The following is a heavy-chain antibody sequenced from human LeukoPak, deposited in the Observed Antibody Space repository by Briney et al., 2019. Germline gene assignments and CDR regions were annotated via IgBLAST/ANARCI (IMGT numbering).Heavy chain of an antibody. CDR1: GFTFSSYA. CDR3: AKCDRFYYDSSGYYPH. Sequence: GGSLRLSCAASGFTFSSYAMSWVRQAPGKGLEWVSAISGSGGSTYYADSVKGRFTISRDNSKNTLYLQMNSLRAEDTAVHYCAKCDRFYYDSSGYYPHWGQGTLVTVSS. J-gene: IGHJ4*02. D-gene: IGHD3-22*01. CDR2: ISGSGGST. V-gene: IGHV3-23*01.